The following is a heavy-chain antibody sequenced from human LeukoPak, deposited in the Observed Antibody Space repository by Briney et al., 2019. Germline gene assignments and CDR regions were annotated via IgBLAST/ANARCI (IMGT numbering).Heavy chain of an antibody. CDR2: IFPSSVET. V-gene: IGHV3-23*01. CDR3: ARVSTGHYYYYMDV. D-gene: IGHD4-17*01. CDR1: GFTFSDFP. Sequence: GGSLRLSCADSGFTFSDFPMIWVRQAPGKGLEWVSTIFPSSVETHYADSVKGRFTISRDNSRSTLSLQMDSLRAEDTALYYCARVSTGHYYYYMDVWGKGTTVTVSS. J-gene: IGHJ6*03.